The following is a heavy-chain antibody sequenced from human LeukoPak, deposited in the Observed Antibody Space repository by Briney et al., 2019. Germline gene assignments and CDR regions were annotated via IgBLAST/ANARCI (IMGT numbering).Heavy chain of an antibody. CDR1: GGSISSYY. D-gene: IGHD2-2*01. J-gene: IGHJ4*02. CDR2: IYYSGST. CDR3: ARVNIVVIPAAPLSI. Sequence: SETLSLTCTVSGGSISSYYWNWIRQPPGKGLEWIGYIYYSGSTNYNPSLKSRVTISVDTSKDQFSLKLSSVTAADTAVYYCARVNIVVIPAAPLSIWGQGTLVTVSS. V-gene: IGHV4-59*01.